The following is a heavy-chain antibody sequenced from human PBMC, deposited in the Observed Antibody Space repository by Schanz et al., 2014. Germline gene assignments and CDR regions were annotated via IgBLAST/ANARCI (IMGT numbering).Heavy chain of an antibody. V-gene: IGHV3-30*02. D-gene: IGHD5-18*01. CDR1: GFTFSSSG. Sequence: QVQLVESGGGVVQPGGSLRLSCAASGFTFSSSGMHWVRQAPGKGLEWVAFIPSDESNKYYIDSVEGRFTISRDNSRETMFLQMNTLRPDDTAVYYCAKDEGYNYGYIFDYWGQGTLVTVSS. J-gene: IGHJ4*02. CDR2: IPSDESNK. CDR3: AKDEGYNYGYIFDY.